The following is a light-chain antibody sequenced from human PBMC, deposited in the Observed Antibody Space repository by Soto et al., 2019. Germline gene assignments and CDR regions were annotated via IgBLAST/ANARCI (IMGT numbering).Light chain of an antibody. J-gene: IGKJ1*01. CDR2: RSS. CDR1: QTISNY. CDR3: KQYYIYAT. V-gene: IGKV1-5*03. Sequence: DIQMTQSPSTLSASVGDRVTITCRASQTISNYLTWYQQRPGKAPKLLIYRSSILQNGVPSRFSGSGSGTEFTLTISSLQPDDFATYYCKQYYIYATFGKGTRWRS.